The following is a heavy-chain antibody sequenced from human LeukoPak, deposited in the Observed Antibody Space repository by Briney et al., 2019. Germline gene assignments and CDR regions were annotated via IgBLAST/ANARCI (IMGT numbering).Heavy chain of an antibody. D-gene: IGHD3-22*01. Sequence: SETLSLTCAVYGGSFSGYYWSWIRQPPGEGLEWIGEINHSGSTNYNPSLKSRVTISVDTSKNQLSLKLSSVSAADTAVYYCARGPTKYYYDSSGYYDYWGQGTLVTVSS. V-gene: IGHV4-34*01. CDR2: INHSGST. CDR1: GGSFSGYY. J-gene: IGHJ4*02. CDR3: ARGPTKYYYDSSGYYDY.